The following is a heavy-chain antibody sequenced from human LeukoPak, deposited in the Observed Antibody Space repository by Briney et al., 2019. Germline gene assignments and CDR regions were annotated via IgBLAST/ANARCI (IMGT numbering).Heavy chain of an antibody. J-gene: IGHJ4*02. CDR1: GGSISSYY. CDR3: ARVWYGKTDY. CDR2: IYYSGST. D-gene: IGHD3-16*01. V-gene: IGHV4-59*08. Sequence: SETLSLTCTVSGGSISSYYWSWIRQPPGKGLEWIGYIYYSGSTNYNPSLKSRVTISVDTSKNQFSLKLSSVTAADTAVYCCARVWYGKTDYWGQGTLVTVSS.